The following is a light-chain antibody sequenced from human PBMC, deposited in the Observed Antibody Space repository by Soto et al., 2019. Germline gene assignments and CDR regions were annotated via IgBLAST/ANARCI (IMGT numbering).Light chain of an antibody. CDR2: DAS. V-gene: IGKV1-13*02. J-gene: IGKJ5*01. Sequence: ALQLTQTPSSLSASVGDRVSMTCRASQVIRSALAWYQQKPGNPPELLIYDASTLEVGVPSRFSGSGSWTHFTLTISNVQPEDFATYYCQQFHSSAIAFGQGTRLEIK. CDR3: QQFHSSAIA. CDR1: QVIRSA.